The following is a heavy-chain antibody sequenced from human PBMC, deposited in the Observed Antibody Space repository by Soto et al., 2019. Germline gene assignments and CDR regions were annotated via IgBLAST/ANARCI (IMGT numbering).Heavy chain of an antibody. V-gene: IGHV3-66*01. CDR2: IYSDGST. Sequence: GGSLRLSCTASGFTFGDYAVSWFRQAPGKGLEWVSIIYSDGSTYYADSVEGRFTISRDNSKNTIYLQMNSLRAEDTAVYYCARDGWRYNWMAQWGKGTMVTVSS. D-gene: IGHD1-1*01. CDR1: GFTFGDYA. CDR3: ARDGWRYNWMAQ. J-gene: IGHJ4*01.